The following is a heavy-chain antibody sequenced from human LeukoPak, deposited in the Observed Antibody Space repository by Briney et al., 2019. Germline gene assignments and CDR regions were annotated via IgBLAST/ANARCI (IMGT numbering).Heavy chain of an antibody. D-gene: IGHD3-22*01. CDR1: GFTASSNY. V-gene: IGHV3-66*02. J-gene: IGHJ5*02. CDR3: ARDRVVDAPGWFDP. CDR2: IYSGGST. Sequence: GGSLRLSRAASGFTASSNYTSWVREAPRTGLEWGSDIYSGGSTYYADSVKGRLTISRDNSKNTLYLQMNSLRAEDTAVYYCARDRVVDAPGWFDPWGQGTLVTVSS.